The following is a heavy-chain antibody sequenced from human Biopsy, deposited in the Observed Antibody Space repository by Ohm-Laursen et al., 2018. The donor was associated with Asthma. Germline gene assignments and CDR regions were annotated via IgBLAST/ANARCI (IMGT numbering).Heavy chain of an antibody. Sequence: GTLSLTCAVYPGSFSGFFWTWIRPSPGKGLEWIGETNERGVTNNNPSLKSRVIISIDTYWNRVSLKLTSVTAADTAVYYCARGPELDVWGQGTTVTVSS. J-gene: IGHJ6*02. V-gene: IGHV4-34*01. CDR2: TNERGVT. CDR3: ARGPELDV. CDR1: PGSFSGFF.